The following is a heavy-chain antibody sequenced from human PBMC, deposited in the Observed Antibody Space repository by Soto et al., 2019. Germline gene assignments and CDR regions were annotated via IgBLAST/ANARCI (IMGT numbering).Heavy chain of an antibody. CDR1: GDSVSSNSAA. V-gene: IGHV6-1*01. D-gene: IGHD6-13*01. CDR3: ARDHRGRQQLVRYYYYGMDV. Sequence: SQTPSLTCAISGDSVSSNSAAWNWIRQSPSRGLEWLGRTYYRSKWYTDYPVSVIGRITNNPDTSTNQFSLQLNSVTPEDTAVYYCARDHRGRQQLVRYYYYGMDVWGQGTTVTVSS. J-gene: IGHJ6*02. CDR2: TYYRSKWYT.